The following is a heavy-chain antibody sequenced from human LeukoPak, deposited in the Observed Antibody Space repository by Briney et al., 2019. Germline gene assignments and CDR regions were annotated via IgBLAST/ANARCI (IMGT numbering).Heavy chain of an antibody. Sequence: GGSLRLSCAASGFTFSSYWMSWVRQAPGKGLEWVANIKQDGSEKYYVDSVKGRFTISRDNAKNSLYLQMNSLRGEDTAVYYCARESEHSVSQVDFDLWGQGTMVTVSS. CDR3: ARESEHSVSQVDFDL. D-gene: IGHD2-15*01. V-gene: IGHV3-7*01. CDR2: IKQDGSEK. CDR1: GFTFSSYW. J-gene: IGHJ3*01.